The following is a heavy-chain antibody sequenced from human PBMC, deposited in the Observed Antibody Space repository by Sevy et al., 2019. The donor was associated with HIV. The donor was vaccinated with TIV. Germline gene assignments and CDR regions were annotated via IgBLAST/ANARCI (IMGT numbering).Heavy chain of an antibody. J-gene: IGHJ6*02. CDR2: ISHDGINE. Sequence: GGSLRLSCIGSGFSFSYYGIHWVRQSPGKGLDWIALISHDGINEYYADSVKGRFTISRDNSKNTVYLEMNSLRNEDTAIHFCSTAYSGRYSHSYLYALDVWGQGTTVTVSS. V-gene: IGHV3-30*03. CDR1: GFSFSYYG. D-gene: IGHD1-26*01. CDR3: STAYSGRYSHSYLYALDV.